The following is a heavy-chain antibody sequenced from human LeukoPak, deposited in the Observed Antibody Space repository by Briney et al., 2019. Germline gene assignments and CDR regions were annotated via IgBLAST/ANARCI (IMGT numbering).Heavy chain of an antibody. V-gene: IGHV3-66*03. D-gene: IGHD3/OR15-3a*01. CDR3: ARDRAALQDWVEFDP. CDR1: GFTFSSYW. J-gene: IGHJ5*02. CDR2: IRDSGEA. Sequence: GGSLRLSCAASGFTFSSYWMSWVRQAPGKGLEWVGLIRDSGEAFYADFVRGRFAISRDESENTLYLQMNSLRVEDTAVYFCARDRAALQDWVEFDPWGQGTPVIVSS.